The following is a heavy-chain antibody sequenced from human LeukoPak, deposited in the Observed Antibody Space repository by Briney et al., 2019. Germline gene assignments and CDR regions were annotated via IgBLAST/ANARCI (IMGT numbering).Heavy chain of an antibody. Sequence: ASVKVSCKASGYTFTSYDINWVRQATGQGLEWMGWMNPNSGNTGYAQKFQGRVTMTRNTSISTAYMELSSLRSEDTAVYYCARXVTMQWLALGYWGQGTLVTVSS. J-gene: IGHJ4*02. V-gene: IGHV1-8*01. CDR3: ARXVTMQWLALGY. CDR2: MNPNSGNT. CDR1: GYTFTSYD. D-gene: IGHD6-19*01.